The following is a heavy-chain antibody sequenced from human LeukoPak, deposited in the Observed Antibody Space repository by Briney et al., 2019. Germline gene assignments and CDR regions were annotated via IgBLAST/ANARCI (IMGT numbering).Heavy chain of an antibody. CDR1: GGSISSSSYY. CDR3: AREGAAGYAQNWFDP. Sequence: LSLTCTVSGGSISSSSYYWGWIRQAPGKGLEWVSYISSSGSTIYYADSVKGRFTISRDNAKNSLYLQMNSLRAEDTAVYYCAREGAAGYAQNWFDPWGQGTLVTVSS. V-gene: IGHV3-11*01. D-gene: IGHD5-12*01. CDR2: ISSSGSTI. J-gene: IGHJ5*02.